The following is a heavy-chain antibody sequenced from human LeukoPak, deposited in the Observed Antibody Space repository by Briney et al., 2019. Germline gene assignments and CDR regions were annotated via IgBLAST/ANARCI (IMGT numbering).Heavy chain of an antibody. CDR3: AKDLMAFGDYGFDY. CDR1: GFTFNNYA. J-gene: IGHJ4*02. CDR2: ISGSGGRT. D-gene: IGHD4-17*01. V-gene: IGHV3-23*01. Sequence: GGSLRLSCASSGFTFNNYAISWVRQAPGKGLEWVATISGSGGRTYYADSVKGRFTISRDNSKNTVLLQMKNLRVEHTAVYYCAKDLMAFGDYGFDYWGQGTLVTVSS.